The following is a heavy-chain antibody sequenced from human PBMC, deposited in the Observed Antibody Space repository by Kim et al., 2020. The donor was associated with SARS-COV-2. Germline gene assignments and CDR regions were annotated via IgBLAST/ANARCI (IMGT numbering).Heavy chain of an antibody. CDR3: AGGDATGFDY. Sequence: SNSYAQKFQGRVTMTRDTATSTVYMELSSLRSEDTAVYYCAGGDATGFDYWGQGTLVTVSS. V-gene: IGHV1-46*01. J-gene: IGHJ4*02. D-gene: IGHD2-15*01. CDR2: SN.